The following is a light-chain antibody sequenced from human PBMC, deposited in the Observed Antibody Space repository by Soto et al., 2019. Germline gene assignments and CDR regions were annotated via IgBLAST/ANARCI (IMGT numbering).Light chain of an antibody. CDR3: QQCCSTPLLS. Sequence: DIQMTQSPSSLSASVGDRVTITCRASQSISTFLNWYQQKPGKAPKRLIYGAYNLESGVPSTFSGSGSGTDFTLTISSPQPEDFATYYCQQCCSTPLLSFGGGTKVEIK. CDR1: QSISTF. J-gene: IGKJ4*01. V-gene: IGKV1-39*01. CDR2: GAY.